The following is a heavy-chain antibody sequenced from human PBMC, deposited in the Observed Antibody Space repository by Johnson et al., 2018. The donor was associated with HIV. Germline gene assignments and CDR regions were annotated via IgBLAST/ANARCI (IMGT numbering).Heavy chain of an antibody. D-gene: IGHD6-13*01. CDR2: IFSVGNT. V-gene: IGHV3-NL1*01. J-gene: IGHJ3*01. CDR3: ARGGIAAPYL. Sequence: QVQLVESGGGVVQPGGSLRLSCVASGFTFSSYGMHWVRQAPGKGLEWVSVIFSVGNTYYADSVKGRFTISRDNSRNMLYLQMNSLRPEDTAVYYCARGGIAAPYLWGQGTMVTVAS. CDR1: GFTFSSYG.